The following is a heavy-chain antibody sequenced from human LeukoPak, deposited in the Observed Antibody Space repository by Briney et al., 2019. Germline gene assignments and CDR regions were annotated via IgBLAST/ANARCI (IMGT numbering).Heavy chain of an antibody. J-gene: IGHJ4*02. D-gene: IGHD3-3*01. Sequence: PGGSLRLSCAASGFTFSSYAMSWVRQAPGKGLEWVSAISGSGGSTYYADSVKGRFTTSRDNSKNTLYLQMNSLRAEDTAVYYCAKTGGYYDFWSPMGYWGQGILVTVSS. CDR2: ISGSGGST. CDR3: AKTGGYYDFWSPMGY. V-gene: IGHV3-23*01. CDR1: GFTFSSYA.